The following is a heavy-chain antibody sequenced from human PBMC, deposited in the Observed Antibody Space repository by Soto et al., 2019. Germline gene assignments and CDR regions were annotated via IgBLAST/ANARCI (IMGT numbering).Heavy chain of an antibody. Sequence: QVQLVQSGAEVKKPGSSVKVSCKASGGTFSSYALSWVRQAPGQGLEWRGGIIPSFGTANYAQKIQGRVTITADEFTSTGYLELSSLRSEDTAVYYCARNHGSLVPAATGGYFYYALDVWGQGTTVIVSS. D-gene: IGHD2-2*01. V-gene: IGHV1-69*01. CDR2: IIPSFGTA. CDR3: ARNHGSLVPAATGGYFYYALDV. J-gene: IGHJ6*02. CDR1: GGTFSSYA.